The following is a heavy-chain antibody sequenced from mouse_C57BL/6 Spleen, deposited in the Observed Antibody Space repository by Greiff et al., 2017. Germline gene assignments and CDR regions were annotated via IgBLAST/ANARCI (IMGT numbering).Heavy chain of an antibody. CDR2: SRNKANDYTT. Sequence: EVHLVESGGGLVQSGRSLRLSCATSGFTFSDFYMEWVHQAPGKGLEWIAASRNKANDYTTEYSASVKGRFIVSRDTSQSILYLQMNALRAEDTAIYYCARDASGTGYFDYWGQGTTLTVSS. V-gene: IGHV7-1*01. CDR1: GFTFSDFY. J-gene: IGHJ2*01. CDR3: ARDASGTGYFDY. D-gene: IGHD4-1*01.